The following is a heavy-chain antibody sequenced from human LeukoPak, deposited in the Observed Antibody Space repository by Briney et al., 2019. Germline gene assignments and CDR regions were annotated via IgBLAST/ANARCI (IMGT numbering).Heavy chain of an antibody. Sequence: ASVKVSCKASGYTFTSYGISWVRQAPGQGLEWMGWISAYNCNTNYAQKLQGRVTMTTDTSTSTAYMELRSLRSDDTAVYYCARAGIVVVPAAISEVGLWFDPWGQGTLVTVSS. CDR3: ARAGIVVVPAAISEVGLWFDP. CDR1: GYTFTSYG. CDR2: ISAYNCNT. D-gene: IGHD2-2*01. J-gene: IGHJ5*02. V-gene: IGHV1-18*01.